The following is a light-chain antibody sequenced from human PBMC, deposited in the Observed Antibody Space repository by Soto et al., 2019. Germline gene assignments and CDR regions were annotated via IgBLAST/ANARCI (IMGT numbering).Light chain of an antibody. V-gene: IGKV3-15*01. CDR3: QEYNYCHPIT. CDR1: QSISTK. J-gene: IGKJ4*01. CDR2: GAS. Sequence: IVMTQSPATLSVSPGERATLSCRASQSISTKLAWYQQKPGQAPTLLIYGASTRAPGIPVRFSGSGSGTEFTPTITSLLFEDFAVSYCQEYNYCHPITFGGGTKVEIK.